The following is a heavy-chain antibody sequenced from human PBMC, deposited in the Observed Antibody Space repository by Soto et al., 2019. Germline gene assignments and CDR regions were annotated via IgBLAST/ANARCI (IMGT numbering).Heavy chain of an antibody. V-gene: IGHV3-21*01. D-gene: IGHD3-3*01. Sequence: GGSLRLSCAASGFTFSSYSMNWVRQAPGKGLEWVSSISSSSSYIYYADSVRGRFTISRDNAKNSLYLQMNSLRAEDTAVYYCARSGVVETYYYYDMDVWGKGTTVTVSS. CDR1: GFTFSSYS. J-gene: IGHJ6*04. CDR2: ISSSSSYI. CDR3: ARSGVVETYYYYDMDV.